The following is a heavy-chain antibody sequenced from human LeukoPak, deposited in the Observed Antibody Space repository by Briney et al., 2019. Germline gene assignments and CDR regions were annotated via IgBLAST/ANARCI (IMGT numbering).Heavy chain of an antibody. J-gene: IGHJ4*02. CDR3: ARADTAMEPLDY. Sequence: SETLSLTCTVSGGSVSSSGHFWHWVRQPPGKGLEWIGYIYYSGSTNYNPSLKSRVTISVDTSKSQFSLKLSSVTAADTAVYYCARADTAMEPLDYWGQGTLVTVSS. CDR1: GGSVSSSGHF. V-gene: IGHV4-61*08. CDR2: IYYSGST. D-gene: IGHD5-18*01.